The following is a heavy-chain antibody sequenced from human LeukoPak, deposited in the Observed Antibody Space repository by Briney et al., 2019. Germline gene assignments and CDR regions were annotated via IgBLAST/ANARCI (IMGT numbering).Heavy chain of an antibody. V-gene: IGHV5-51*01. CDR2: IYPRDSDT. D-gene: IGHD3-3*01. J-gene: IGHJ4*02. CDR3: ARSGSAYSFDY. Sequence: GESLKISFGCSGYTFTNSWIAWVRQMPGKGLEWMGIIYPRDSDTRYSPSFQGQVTISADKSVSTAYLQWSSLKASDTAMYYCARSGSAYSFDYWGQGTLVTVSS. CDR1: GYTFTNSW.